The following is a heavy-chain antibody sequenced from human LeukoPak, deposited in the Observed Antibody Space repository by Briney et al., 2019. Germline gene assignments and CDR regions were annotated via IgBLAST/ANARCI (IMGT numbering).Heavy chain of an antibody. Sequence: GGSLRLSCAAPGFTFSSYEMNWVRQAPGKGLEWVSYISSSGSTIYYADSVKGRFTISRDNAKNSLYLQMNSLRAEDTAVYYCARVGYSYGYYYYYMDVWGKGTTVTVSS. CDR3: ARVGYSYGYYYYYMDV. CDR2: ISSSGSTI. CDR1: GFTFSSYE. V-gene: IGHV3-48*03. J-gene: IGHJ6*03. D-gene: IGHD5-18*01.